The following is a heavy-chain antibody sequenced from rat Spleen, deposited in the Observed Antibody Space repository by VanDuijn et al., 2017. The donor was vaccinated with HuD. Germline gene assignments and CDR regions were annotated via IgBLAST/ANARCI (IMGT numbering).Heavy chain of an antibody. CDR3: ATDTFYDGTYYPGGFDY. J-gene: IGHJ2*01. CDR1: GFTFSSYW. CDR2: ISTGGGNT. D-gene: IGHD1-12*02. Sequence: EVQLVETGGGLVQPGRSLKLSCVASGFTFSSYWMYWIRQAPGKGLEWVSSISTGGGNTYYRDSVKGRFTISRDNAKSTLYLQMDSLRSEDTATYYCATDTFYDGTYYPGGFDYWGQGVMVTVSS. V-gene: IGHV5-58*01.